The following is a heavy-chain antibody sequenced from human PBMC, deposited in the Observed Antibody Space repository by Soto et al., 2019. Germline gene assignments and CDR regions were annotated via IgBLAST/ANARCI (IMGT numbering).Heavy chain of an antibody. CDR1: GGPISSGDYY. Sequence: QVQLQESGPGLVKPSQTLSLTCTVSGGPISSGDYYWSWIRQPPGKGLEWIGYIYYSGSTYYNPSLKSRVTISVDTSKNQFALKLSSVTAADTAVYYCAAEYSSGWYGGYYYGMDVWGQGTTVTVSS. CDR2: IYYSGST. V-gene: IGHV4-30-4*01. J-gene: IGHJ6*02. D-gene: IGHD6-19*01. CDR3: AAEYSSGWYGGYYYGMDV.